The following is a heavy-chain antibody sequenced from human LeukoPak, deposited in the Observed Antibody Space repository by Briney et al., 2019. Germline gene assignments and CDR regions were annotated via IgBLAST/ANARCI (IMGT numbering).Heavy chain of an antibody. J-gene: IGHJ4*02. D-gene: IGHD2-8*01. CDR3: ASCWLGYCTF. Sequence: SETLSLTCAVYGGSFSGYYWSWIRQPPGKGLEWIGEINHSGSTNYNPSLTSRVTISVDTSKNQFSLKLSSVTAADTAVYYCASCWLGYCTFWGQGTLVTVSS. V-gene: IGHV4-34*01. CDR1: GGSFSGYY. CDR2: INHSGST.